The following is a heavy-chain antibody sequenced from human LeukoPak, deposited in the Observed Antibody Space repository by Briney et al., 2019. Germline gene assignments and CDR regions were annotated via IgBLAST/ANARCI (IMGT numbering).Heavy chain of an antibody. D-gene: IGHD6-13*01. Sequence: PGGSLRLSCAASGFTFSSYGMHWVRQAPGKGLEWVAFIRYDGSNKYYADSVKGRFTISRDNSKNTLYLQMNSLRAEDTAVYYCAKAYSSSWYVYYFDYWGQGTLVTVSS. J-gene: IGHJ4*02. V-gene: IGHV3-30*02. CDR3: AKAYSSSWYVYYFDY. CDR1: GFTFSSYG. CDR2: IRYDGSNK.